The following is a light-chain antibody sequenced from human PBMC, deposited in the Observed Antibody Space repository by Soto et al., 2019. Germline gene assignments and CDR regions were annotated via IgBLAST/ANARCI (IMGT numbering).Light chain of an antibody. Sequence: QSALTQPASVSGSPGQSITISCTGTRSDVGAYNYVSWYLQHPGKAPKLMIFEVINRPSGISNRFSGSKSGNTASLTISGLQAEDKADYYCSSYTGNNINTVVFGGGTKLTVL. CDR2: EVI. V-gene: IGLV2-14*01. CDR1: RSDVGAYNY. CDR3: SSYTGNNINTVV. J-gene: IGLJ2*01.